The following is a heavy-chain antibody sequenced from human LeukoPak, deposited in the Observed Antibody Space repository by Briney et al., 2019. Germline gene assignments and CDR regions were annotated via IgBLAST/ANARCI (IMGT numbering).Heavy chain of an antibody. D-gene: IGHD4-17*01. Sequence: SVNVSFKASGCTFSKYAISWVRQAAAKGLEWMGGMIPIFGTANYPQKFLGRVTITAAASTGTAYMELSSLRSEDTAVYYCAGGEEYVDYNYWGQGTLVTVSS. CDR2: MIPIFGTA. CDR3: AGGEEYVDYNY. J-gene: IGHJ4*02. V-gene: IGHV1-69*01. CDR1: GCTFSKYA.